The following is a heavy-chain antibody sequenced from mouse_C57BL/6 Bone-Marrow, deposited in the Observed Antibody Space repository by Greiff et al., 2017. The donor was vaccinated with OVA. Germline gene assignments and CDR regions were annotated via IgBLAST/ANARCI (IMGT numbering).Heavy chain of an antibody. Sequence: QVQLQQPGAELVKPGASVKMSCKASGYTFTSYWITWVKQRPGQGLEWIGDIYPGSGSTNYNEKFKSKATLSVDTSSSTAYMQLSSLTSEDSAVYYGARSFYLGDPYYAMDYAGRGTSVTVSS. CDR1: GYTFTSYW. J-gene: IGHJ4*01. D-gene: IGHD3-1*01. CDR2: IYPGSGST. V-gene: IGHV1-55*01. CDR3: ARSFYLGDPYYAMDY.